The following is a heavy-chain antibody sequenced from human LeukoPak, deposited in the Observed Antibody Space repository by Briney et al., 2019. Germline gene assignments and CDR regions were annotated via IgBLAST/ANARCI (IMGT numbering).Heavy chain of an antibody. V-gene: IGHV4-59*08. CDR3: ARRRRAHWFDP. J-gene: IGHJ5*02. CDR1: GGSISSYY. CDR2: IYYSGST. Sequence: PSETLTLTCTVSGGSISSYYWSWIRQPPGKGLEWIGYIYYSGSTNYNPSLKSRVTISVDTSKNQFSLKLSSVTAADTVVYYCARRRRAHWFDPWGQGTLVTVSS.